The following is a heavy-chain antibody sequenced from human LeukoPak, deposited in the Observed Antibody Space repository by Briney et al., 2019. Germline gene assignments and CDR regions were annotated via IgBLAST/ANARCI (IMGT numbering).Heavy chain of an antibody. CDR1: GYTFTGYY. D-gene: IGHD2-2*02. CDR2: TNPNSGGT. Sequence: ASVKVSCKASGYTFTGYYMHWVRQAPGQGLEWMGWTNPNSGGTNYAQKFQGRVTMTRDTSISTAYMELRRLRSDDTAVYYCASFGYCSSTSCYTMGANWFDPWGQGTLVTVSS. V-gene: IGHV1-2*02. J-gene: IGHJ5*02. CDR3: ASFGYCSSTSCYTMGANWFDP.